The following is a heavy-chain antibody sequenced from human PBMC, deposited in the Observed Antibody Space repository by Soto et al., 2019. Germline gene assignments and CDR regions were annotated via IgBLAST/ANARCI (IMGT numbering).Heavy chain of an antibody. V-gene: IGHV1-3*01. Sequence: ASVKVSCKASGYTFTNYAVHWLRQAPGQALEWMGWLNAGNGDTKYSQTFQDRVTITRDTSASTAYMELSSLRSEDTAVYYCASDDSSGYYYGVFDYWGQGTLVTVSS. D-gene: IGHD3-22*01. CDR3: ASDDSSGYYYGVFDY. CDR1: GYTFTNYA. CDR2: LNAGNGDT. J-gene: IGHJ4*02.